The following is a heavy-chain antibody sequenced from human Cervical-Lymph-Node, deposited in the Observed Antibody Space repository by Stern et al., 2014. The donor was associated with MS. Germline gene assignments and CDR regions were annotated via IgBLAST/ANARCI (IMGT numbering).Heavy chain of an antibody. CDR2: INPHTGDT. CDR3: TRGRGTLLYLQ. CDR1: GYTFIDYY. D-gene: IGHD2-15*01. J-gene: IGHJ4*02. V-gene: IGHV1-2*02. Sequence: VQLVESGAALRKPGASVEVSCEASGYTFIDYYIHWVRQAPGQGLEWVGWINPHTGDTRYAQKFLGRVAMTRDTSINTAYLELNSLTSDDTAFYYCTRGRGTLLYLQWGQGTLITVSS.